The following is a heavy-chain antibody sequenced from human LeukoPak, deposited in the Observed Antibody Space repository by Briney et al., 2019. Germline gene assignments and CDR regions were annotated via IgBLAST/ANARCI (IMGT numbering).Heavy chain of an antibody. J-gene: IGHJ4*02. CDR2: IYYSGST. CDR3: AASREVYYGSGSYLPFDY. V-gene: IGHV4-61*01. Sequence: SETLSLTCTVSGGSVSSGSYYWSWLRQPPGKGLEWIGYIYYSGSTNYNPSLKSRVTISVDTSKNQFSLKLSSVTAADTAVYYCAASREVYYGSGSYLPFDYWGQGTLVTVSS. D-gene: IGHD3-10*01. CDR1: GGSVSSGSYY.